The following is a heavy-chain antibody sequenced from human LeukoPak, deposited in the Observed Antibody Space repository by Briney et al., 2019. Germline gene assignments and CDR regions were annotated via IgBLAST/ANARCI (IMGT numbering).Heavy chain of an antibody. Sequence: PGGSLRLSCAASGFTFSSYGMHRVRQAPGKGLEWVAFIRYDGSNKYYADSVKGRFTISRDNSKNTLYLQMNSLRAEDTAVYYCAKDPDYGGNSAPDYWGQGTLVTVSS. CDR2: IRYDGSNK. V-gene: IGHV3-30*02. CDR1: GFTFSSYG. J-gene: IGHJ4*02. D-gene: IGHD4-23*01. CDR3: AKDPDYGGNSAPDY.